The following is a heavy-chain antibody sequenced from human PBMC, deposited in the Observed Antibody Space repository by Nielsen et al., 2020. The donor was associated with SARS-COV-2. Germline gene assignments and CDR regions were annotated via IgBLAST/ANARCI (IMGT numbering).Heavy chain of an antibody. CDR2: IYNSGIT. J-gene: IGHJ5*02. V-gene: IGHV4-39*01. CDR1: GDSISGRSHY. CDR3: ARQSLKIVVPASITGWFDP. D-gene: IGHD2-2*01. Sequence: SETLSLTCTVSGDSISGRSHYWAWIRQPPKKGLEGLEWIGSIYNSGITYYNPSLESRVTVSMDKSKNQFSLRLTSVTAADTAVYFCARQSLKIVVPASITGWFDPWGHGTLVTVSS.